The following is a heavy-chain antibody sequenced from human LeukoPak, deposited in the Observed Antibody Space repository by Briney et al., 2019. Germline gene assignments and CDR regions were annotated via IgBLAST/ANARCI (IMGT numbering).Heavy chain of an antibody. J-gene: IGHJ3*02. CDR3: ARRRAGNYYDSSGYASGAFDI. D-gene: IGHD3-22*01. CDR1: GHTFTNYG. Sequence: GASVKVSCKASGHTFTNYGITWVRQAPGQGLEWMGWISAYNGNTNYAQKFQGRVTITADKSTSTAYMELSSLRSEDTAVYYCARRRAGNYYDSSGYASGAFDIWGQGTMVTVSS. V-gene: IGHV1-18*01. CDR2: ISAYNGNT.